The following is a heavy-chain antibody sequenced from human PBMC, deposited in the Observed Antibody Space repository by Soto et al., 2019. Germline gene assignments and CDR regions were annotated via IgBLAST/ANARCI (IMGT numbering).Heavy chain of an antibody. V-gene: IGHV3-15*07. J-gene: IGHJ4*02. CDR3: MTDRQYRPAY. CDR1: GFTFNDAW. Sequence: GGALRLSCAGSGFTFNDAWMNWVRQAPGKGLEWVGRIKSESDGGTTAYAAPVKGRFTISRDDSKNTVYLQMNSLRTEDTALYYCMTDRQYRPAYWGQGTQVTVSS. CDR2: IKSESDGGTT. D-gene: IGHD3-16*02.